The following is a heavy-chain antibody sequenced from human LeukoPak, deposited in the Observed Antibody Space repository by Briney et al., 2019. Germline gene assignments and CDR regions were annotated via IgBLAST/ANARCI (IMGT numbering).Heavy chain of an antibody. J-gene: IGHJ3*02. V-gene: IGHV3-21*06. CDR1: GFTFSSYS. CDR2: ISTTSSDI. Sequence: GGSLRLSCAASGFTFSSYSMAWVRQAPGKGLEWVSSISTTSSDIYYPDSVKGRFTVSRDNARNSLYLQMNSLRAEDTAVYYCARLGNAFDIWGQGTMVTVSS. CDR3: ARLGNAFDI.